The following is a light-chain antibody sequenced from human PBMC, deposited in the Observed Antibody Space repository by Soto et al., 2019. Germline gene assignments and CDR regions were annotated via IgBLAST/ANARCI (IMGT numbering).Light chain of an antibody. V-gene: IGKV1-27*01. J-gene: IGKJ1*01. CDR2: AAS. Sequence: DLQMTQSPSSLSASVGDRVTITCRASQGIIDYLAWYQQKPGKAPKLLIYAASTLQSGVPSRFSGSGAATDFTLTISGLQPEDVATYFCQKYNSAPQTFGQGTKVEIK. CDR3: QKYNSAPQT. CDR1: QGIIDY.